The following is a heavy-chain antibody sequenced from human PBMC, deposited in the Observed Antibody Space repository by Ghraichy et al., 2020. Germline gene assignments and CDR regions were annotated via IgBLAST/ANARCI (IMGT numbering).Heavy chain of an antibody. CDR3: ARGSRYGKTYYYYYYMDV. CDR1: GGSISSYY. CDR2: IYYSGST. D-gene: IGHD6-13*01. J-gene: IGHJ6*03. V-gene: IGHV4-59*01. Sequence: SETLSLTCTVSGGSISSYYWSWIRQPPGKGLEWIGYIYYSGSTNYNPSLKSRVTISVDTSKNQLSLKLSSVTAADKAVYYCARGSRYGKTYYYYYYMDVWGKGTTVTVSS.